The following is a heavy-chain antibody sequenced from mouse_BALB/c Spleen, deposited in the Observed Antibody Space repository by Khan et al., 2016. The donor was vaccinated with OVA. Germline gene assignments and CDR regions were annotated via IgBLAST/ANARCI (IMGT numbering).Heavy chain of an antibody. D-gene: IGHD1-3*01. CDR1: GYTFTDFA. V-gene: IGHV1S137*01. Sequence: QVQLQQSGAELVRPGVSVKISCKGSGYTFTDFAMHWVKQSHAKSLEWIGVISTFYGDATYNQMFKDKATMTVDKSSSTAYVELVSLTSEDSAMCYCVRGSGNSRFAYWGQGTLVTVSA. CDR2: ISTFYGDA. J-gene: IGHJ3*01. CDR3: VRGSGNSRFAY.